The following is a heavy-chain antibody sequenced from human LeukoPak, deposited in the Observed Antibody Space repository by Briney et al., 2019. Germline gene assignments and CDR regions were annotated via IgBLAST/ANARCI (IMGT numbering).Heavy chain of an antibody. J-gene: IGHJ4*02. CDR1: GGSISSYY. CDR2: IYHSGST. Sequence: NSSETLSLTCTVSGGSISSYYWSWIRQPPGKGLEWIGYIYHSGSTNYNPSLKSRVTISVDTSKNQFSLKLSSVTAADTAVYYCAGDTANFDYWGQGTLVTVSS. D-gene: IGHD5-18*01. V-gene: IGHV4-59*01. CDR3: AGDTANFDY.